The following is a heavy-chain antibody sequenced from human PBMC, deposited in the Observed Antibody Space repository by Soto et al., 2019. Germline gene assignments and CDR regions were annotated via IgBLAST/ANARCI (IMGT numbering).Heavy chain of an antibody. CDR1: GFTVSSNY. J-gene: IGHJ3*02. CDR2: IYSGGST. Sequence: PGGSLRLSCAASGFTVSSNYMSWVRQAPGKGLEWVSVIYSGGSTYYADSVKGRFTISRDNSKNTLYLQMNSLRAEDTAVYYCAREQVLRFLRAYDAFDIWGQGTMVTFS. CDR3: AREQVLRFLRAYDAFDI. V-gene: IGHV3-66*01. D-gene: IGHD3-3*01.